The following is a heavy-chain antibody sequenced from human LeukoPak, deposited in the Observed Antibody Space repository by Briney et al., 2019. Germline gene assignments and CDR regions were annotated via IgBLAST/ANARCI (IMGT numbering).Heavy chain of an antibody. CDR1: GFTFSSYS. CDR2: ISSSSSYI. J-gene: IGHJ5*02. Sequence: SGGSLRLSCAASGFTFSSYSMSWVRQAPGKGLEWVSSISSSSSYIYYADSVKGRFTISRDNAKNSLYLQMNSLRAEDTAVYYCARRPGGWSGYYINWFDPWGQGTLVTVSS. D-gene: IGHD3-3*01. CDR3: ARRPGGWSGYYINWFDP. V-gene: IGHV3-21*01.